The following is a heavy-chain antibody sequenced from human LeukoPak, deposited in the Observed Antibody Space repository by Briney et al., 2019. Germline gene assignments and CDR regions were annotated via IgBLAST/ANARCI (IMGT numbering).Heavy chain of an antibody. V-gene: IGHV3-9*01. J-gene: IGHJ4*02. D-gene: IGHD6-19*01. CDR2: ISWNSGSI. CDR3: AKIASGPRDY. Sequence: PGGSLRLSCAASGFTFDDYAMHWVRHAPGKGLEWVSGISWNSGSIGYADSVKGRFTISRDNAKNSLYLQMNSLRAEDTALYYCAKIASGPRDYWGQGTLVTVSS. CDR1: GFTFDDYA.